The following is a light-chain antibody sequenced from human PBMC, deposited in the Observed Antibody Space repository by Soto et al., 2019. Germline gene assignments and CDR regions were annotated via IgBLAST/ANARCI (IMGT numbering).Light chain of an antibody. Sequence: DIQMTQSPSSLSASVGDRVTITCRASQSISDYLNWYQQKPGKAPKLLIYAASSLQSGVPSTFSGSGSGTDFTLTISTLQPEDFATYYCQQSYSAPRTFGPGTRVDIK. CDR3: QQSYSAPRT. CDR2: AAS. J-gene: IGKJ3*01. V-gene: IGKV1-39*01. CDR1: QSISDY.